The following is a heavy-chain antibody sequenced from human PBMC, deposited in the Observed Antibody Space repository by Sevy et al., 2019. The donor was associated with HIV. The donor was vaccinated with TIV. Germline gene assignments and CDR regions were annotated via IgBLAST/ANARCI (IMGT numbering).Heavy chain of an antibody. CDR3: ARGSDSSSWYNWFDP. D-gene: IGHD6-13*01. CDR1: GFTFSSYS. CDR2: ISSISGYI. V-gene: IGHV3-21*01. J-gene: IGHJ5*02. Sequence: GGSLRLSCAASGFTFSSYSMNWVRQAPGKGLEWVSSISSISGYIYYPYSVKGRFTTSRDNAKNSLYLQMNSLRAEDTAVYYCARGSDSSSWYNWFDPWGQGTLVTVSS.